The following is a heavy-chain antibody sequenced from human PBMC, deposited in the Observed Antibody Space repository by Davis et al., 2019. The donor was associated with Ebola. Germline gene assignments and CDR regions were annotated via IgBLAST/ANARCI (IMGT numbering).Heavy chain of an antibody. Sequence: SVKVSCKASGYTFTTYAMNWVRQAPGQGLEWMGGVIPILGLSNYAQKFQGRVTITADRSTSTAYMELSRLRSEDTAVYYCARAQFPTTSDHWGQGTLVTVSS. CDR3: ARAQFPTTSDH. D-gene: IGHD1-1*01. V-gene: IGHV1-69*10. J-gene: IGHJ4*02. CDR2: VIPILGLS. CDR1: GYTFTTYA.